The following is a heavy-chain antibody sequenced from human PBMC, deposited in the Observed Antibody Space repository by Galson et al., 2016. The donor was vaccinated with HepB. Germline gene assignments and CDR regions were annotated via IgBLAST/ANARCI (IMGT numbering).Heavy chain of an antibody. V-gene: IGHV4-39*01. D-gene: IGHD6-19*01. Sequence: ETLSLTCTVSGGSISSSSYFWAWIRQPPGEGLDLVGSIYYSGTTHYNPSLQSRVSISVDTSKNQFSLRLTSVSAADTAMYSCARQDRAGLVNFWGQGTMVTVPS. CDR1: GGSISSSSYF. CDR3: ARQDRAGLVNF. J-gene: IGHJ3*01. CDR2: IYYSGTT.